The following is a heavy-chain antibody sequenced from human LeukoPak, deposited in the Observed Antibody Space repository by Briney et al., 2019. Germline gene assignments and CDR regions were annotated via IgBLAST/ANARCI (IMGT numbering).Heavy chain of an antibody. CDR3: ARDAYY. D-gene: IGHD3-16*01. CDR2: IYYSGST. J-gene: IGHJ4*02. V-gene: IGHV4-59*01. CDR1: GAPISSSS. Sequence: SETLSLACTASGAPISSSSRSGSRQPPGKGVEWIGYIYYSGSTNYNPSLKSRVTISVDTTMNQFSLKLSSVTAADTAVYYCARDAYYCGQGTLVTVSS.